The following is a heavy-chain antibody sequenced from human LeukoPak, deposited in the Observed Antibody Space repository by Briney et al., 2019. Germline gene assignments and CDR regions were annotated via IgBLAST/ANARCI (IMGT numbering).Heavy chain of an antibody. CDR3: ARHHAGGAPYYDFWSGPYYFDY. Sequence: GESLKISCQGSGYSFTSYWIGWVRQMPGKGLEWMGIIYPGDSDTRYSPSFQGQVTISADKSISTAYLQWSSLKASDTAMYYCARHHAGGAPYYDFWSGPYYFDYWGQGTLVTVSS. D-gene: IGHD3-3*01. CDR2: IYPGDSDT. J-gene: IGHJ4*02. CDR1: GYSFTSYW. V-gene: IGHV5-51*01.